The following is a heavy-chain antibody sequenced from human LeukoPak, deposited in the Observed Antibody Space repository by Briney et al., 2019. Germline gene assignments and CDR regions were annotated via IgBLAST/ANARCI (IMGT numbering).Heavy chain of an antibody. D-gene: IGHD2-15*01. CDR3: AREGWLGPNYYGMNV. Sequence: ASVKVSCKASGYTFTGYYMHWVREAPGQGLEWMGWINPNSGGTNYAQKFQGRVTMTRDTSISTAYMELSRLRSDDTAVYYCAREGWLGPNYYGMNVWGQGTTVTVSS. J-gene: IGHJ6*02. CDR1: GYTFTGYY. V-gene: IGHV1-2*02. CDR2: INPNSGGT.